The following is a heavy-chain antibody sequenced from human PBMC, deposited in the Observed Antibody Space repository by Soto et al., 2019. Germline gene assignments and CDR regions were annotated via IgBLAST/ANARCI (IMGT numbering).Heavy chain of an antibody. Sequence: SVKVSCKASGYTFTSYGISWVRQAPGQGLEWMGGIIPIFGTANYAQKFQGRVTITADESTSTAYMELSSLRSEDTAVYYCARDRSGGSGSYELDYWGQGTLVTVSS. CDR2: IIPIFGTA. D-gene: IGHD3-10*01. J-gene: IGHJ4*02. CDR3: ARDRSGGSGSYELDY. CDR1: GYTFTSYG. V-gene: IGHV1-69*13.